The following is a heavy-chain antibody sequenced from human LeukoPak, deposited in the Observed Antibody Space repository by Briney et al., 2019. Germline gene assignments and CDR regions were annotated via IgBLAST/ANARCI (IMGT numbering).Heavy chain of an antibody. CDR2: IIPIFGTA. CDR3: ARFPAYYYDSSGYSVRYYFDY. J-gene: IGHJ4*02. V-gene: IGHV1-69*05. Sequence: GASVKVSCKASGGTFSSYAISWVRQAPGQGLEWMGGIIPIFGTANYAQKFQGSVTITTDESTSTAYMELSSLRSEDTAVYYCARFPAYYYDSSGYSVRYYFDYWGQGTLVTVSS. CDR1: GGTFSSYA. D-gene: IGHD3-22*01.